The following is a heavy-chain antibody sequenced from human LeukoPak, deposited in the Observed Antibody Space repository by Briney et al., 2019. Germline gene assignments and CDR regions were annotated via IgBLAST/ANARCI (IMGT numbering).Heavy chain of an antibody. CDR1: GFTFIRHG. CDR2: ISYDGSNE. D-gene: IGHD1-26*01. J-gene: IGHJ4*02. V-gene: IGHV3-30*18. CDR3: AKDGGGTDFDY. Sequence: GRSLRLSCAASGFTFIRHGMHWVRQAPGKGLEWVASISYDGSNEYYADAVKGRFPISRDNSRNTLYLQMNSLRVEDTAVYYCAKDGGGTDFDYWGQGTLVTVSS.